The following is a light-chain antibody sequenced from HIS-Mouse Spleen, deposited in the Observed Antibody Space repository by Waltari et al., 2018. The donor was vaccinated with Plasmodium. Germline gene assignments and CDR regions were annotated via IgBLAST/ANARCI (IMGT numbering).Light chain of an antibody. CDR1: QSVSSSY. J-gene: IGKJ2*01. V-gene: IGKV3-20*01. CDR2: GAS. Sequence: EIVLTQSPGTLSLSPGERATLSCRASQSVSSSYLAWYQQNPGQAPRLLIYGASSRATGIPDRFRGRGSGTDFTLTISRLEPEDFAVYYCQQYGSSPYTFGQGTKLEIK. CDR3: QQYGSSPYT.